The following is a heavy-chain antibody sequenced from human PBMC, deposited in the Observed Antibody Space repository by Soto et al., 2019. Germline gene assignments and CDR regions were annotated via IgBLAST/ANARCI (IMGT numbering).Heavy chain of an antibody. D-gene: IGHD4-17*01. V-gene: IGHV3-23*01. CDR1: GFTFSSYA. J-gene: IGHJ3*02. Sequence: EVQLLESGGGLVQPGGSLRLSCAASGFTFSSYAMSWVRQAPGKGLEWVSAISGSGGSTYYADFVKGRFTISRDNSKNTLYLQMNSLRAEDTAVYYCAKDADMTTVTNNDAFDIWGQGTMVTVSS. CDR3: AKDADMTTVTNNDAFDI. CDR2: ISGSGGST.